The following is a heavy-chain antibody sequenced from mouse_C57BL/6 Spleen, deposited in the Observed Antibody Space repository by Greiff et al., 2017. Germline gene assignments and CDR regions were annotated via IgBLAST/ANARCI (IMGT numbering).Heavy chain of an antibody. CDR3: ARDGYRYYYAMDY. D-gene: IGHD2-3*01. J-gene: IGHJ4*01. Sequence: QVQLKQPGTELVKPGASVKLSCKASGYTFTSYWMHWVKQRPGQGLEWIGNINPSNGGTNYNEKFKSKATLTVDKSSSTSYMQLSSLTSEDSAVYYCARDGYRYYYAMDYWGQGTSVTVSS. CDR2: INPSNGGT. V-gene: IGHV1-53*01. CDR1: GYTFTSYW.